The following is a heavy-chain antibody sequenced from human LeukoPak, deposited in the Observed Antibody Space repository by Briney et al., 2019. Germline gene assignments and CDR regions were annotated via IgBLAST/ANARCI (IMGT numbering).Heavy chain of an antibody. CDR1: GYSISSGYY. J-gene: IGHJ4*02. CDR3: APGIFDWLTREEYYFDY. Sequence: SETLSLTCTVSGYSISSGYYWGWIRQPPGKGLEWIGSIYHSGGTYYNSSLKSRVTISLDTSKNQFSLKLSSVTAADTAVYYCAPGIFDWLTREEYYFDYWGQGTLVTVSS. D-gene: IGHD3-9*01. V-gene: IGHV4-38-2*02. CDR2: IYHSGGT.